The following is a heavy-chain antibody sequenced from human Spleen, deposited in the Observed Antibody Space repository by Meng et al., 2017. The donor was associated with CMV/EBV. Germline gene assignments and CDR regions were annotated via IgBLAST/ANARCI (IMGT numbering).Heavy chain of an antibody. D-gene: IGHD2-21*02. CDR1: GFTFSSYA. J-gene: IGHJ6*02. CDR2: ISYDGSNK. CDR3: AKGGGERVTFDAMDV. Sequence: GGSLRLSCAASGFTFSSYAMSWVRQAPGKGLEWVAVISYDGSNKYYADSVKGRFTISRDNAKKTLSLQINTLRVEDTALYYCAKGGGERVTFDAMDVWGQGTTVTVSS. V-gene: IGHV3-30-3*01.